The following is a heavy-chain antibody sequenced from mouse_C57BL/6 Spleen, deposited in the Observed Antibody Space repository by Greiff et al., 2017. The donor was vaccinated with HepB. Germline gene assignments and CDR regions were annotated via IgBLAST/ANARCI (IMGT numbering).Heavy chain of an antibody. CDR3: ARPGIYYYGSSYWYFDV. V-gene: IGHV5-12*01. J-gene: IGHJ1*03. CDR1: GFTFSDYY. CDR2: ISNGGGST. Sequence: EVQGVESGGGLVQPGGSLKLSCAASGFTFSDYYMYWVRQTPEKRLEWVAYISNGGGSTYYPDTVKGRFTISRDNAKNTLYLQMSRLKSVDTAMYYCARPGIYYYGSSYWYFDVWGTGTTVTVSS. D-gene: IGHD1-1*01.